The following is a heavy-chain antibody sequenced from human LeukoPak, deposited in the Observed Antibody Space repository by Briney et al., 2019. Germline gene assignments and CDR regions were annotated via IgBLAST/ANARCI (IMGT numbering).Heavy chain of an antibody. CDR1: GGSINGQY. D-gene: IGHD6-6*01. V-gene: IGHV4-59*11. CDR3: VCWKYSSSPHWFDP. J-gene: IGHJ5*02. CDR2: IYYSGST. Sequence: SETLSLTCTVSGGSINGQYWSWILQPPGKGLEWIGYIYYSGSTNYNPSLKGRVTMSVDTSKNQFSLKLRSVTAADTAVYFCVCWKYSSSPHWFDPWGQGTLVTVSS.